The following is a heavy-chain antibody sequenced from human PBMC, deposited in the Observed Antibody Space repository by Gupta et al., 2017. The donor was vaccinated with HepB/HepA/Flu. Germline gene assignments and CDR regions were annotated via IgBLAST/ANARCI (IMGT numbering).Heavy chain of an antibody. CDR1: DFTFRHYW. CDR2: INEDGSEK. V-gene: IGHV3-7*01. Sequence: EVQLVESGGGLVQPGGSLRLSCVASDFTFRHYWMGWVRQAPGKGLEWLANINEDGSEKNYVASVRGRFTISRDNAKNSLYLQMNSLRVEDTAVYQCMGGYKVDSWGQGTVVTVAS. D-gene: IGHD3-10*01. J-gene: IGHJ4*02. CDR3: MGGYKVDS.